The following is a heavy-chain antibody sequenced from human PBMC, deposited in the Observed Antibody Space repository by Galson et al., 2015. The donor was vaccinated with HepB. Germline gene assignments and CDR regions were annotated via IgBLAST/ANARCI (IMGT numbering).Heavy chain of an antibody. CDR3: ARAAPHDYYDSGGYYALDY. Sequence: SVKVSCKASGYTFTSYYVHWVRQAPGQGLEWMGRINPSGDSTTYAQKFQGRVTVTRDTSTSTVYMELSSLRSEDTAVYYCARAAPHDYYDSGGYYALDYWGQGTLVTASS. V-gene: IGHV1-46*01. CDR1: GYTFTSYY. J-gene: IGHJ4*02. CDR2: INPSGDST. D-gene: IGHD3-22*01.